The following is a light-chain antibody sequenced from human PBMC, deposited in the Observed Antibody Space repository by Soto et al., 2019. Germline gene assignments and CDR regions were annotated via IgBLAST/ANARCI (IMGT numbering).Light chain of an antibody. CDR2: GAS. CDR1: QSVSSN. Sequence: EIVMTQSPATLSVSPGERATLSCRAGQSVSSNLAWYQQKPGQAPRLLIYGASTRATGFSARFSGSGSGTEFTLTISSLPSEDFAIYYCQQYNNWPLTFGGGTKVEIK. J-gene: IGKJ4*01. V-gene: IGKV3-15*01. CDR3: QQYNNWPLT.